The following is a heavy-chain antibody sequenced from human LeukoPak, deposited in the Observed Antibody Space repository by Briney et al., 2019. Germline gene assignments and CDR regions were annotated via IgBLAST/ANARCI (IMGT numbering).Heavy chain of an antibody. CDR1: GFTSSTYG. CDR2: IWYDRSNK. CDR3: ARSMAAADY. V-gene: IGHV3-33*01. Sequence: GGSLRLSCGASGFTSSTYGMQWVRQAPPEGLEWVAVIWYDRSNKYYADSVKGRFTVSRDNSKNTLYLQMNSLRAEDTAVYYCARSMAAADYWGQGTLVTVSS. J-gene: IGHJ4*02. D-gene: IGHD6-13*01.